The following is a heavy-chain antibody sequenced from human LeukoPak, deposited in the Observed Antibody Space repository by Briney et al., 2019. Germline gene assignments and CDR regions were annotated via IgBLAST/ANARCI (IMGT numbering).Heavy chain of an antibody. CDR2: INHSGST. D-gene: IGHD3-10*01. V-gene: IGHV4-34*01. J-gene: IGHJ4*02. CDR3: ARRFNYYGSGSYSHFDY. CDR1: GGSISSYY. Sequence: SETLSLTCTVSGGSISSYYWSWIRQPPGKGLEWIGEINHSGSTNYNPSLKSRVTISVDTSKNQFSLKLSSVTAADTAVYYCARRFNYYGSGSYSHFDYWGQGTLVTVSS.